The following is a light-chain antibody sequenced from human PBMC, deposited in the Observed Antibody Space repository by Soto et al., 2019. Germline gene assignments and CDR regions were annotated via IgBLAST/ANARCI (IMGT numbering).Light chain of an antibody. CDR1: QSVSSY. CDR3: QQYYTTPS. J-gene: IGKJ2*01. Sequence: EVVLTQSPATLSLSPGERATLSCRASQSVSSYLAWYQQKPGQAPRLLIYDASNRATGIPARFSGSGSGTDFTLTISSLEPEDSAVYYCQQYYTTPSFGQGTKLEIK. V-gene: IGKV3-11*01. CDR2: DAS.